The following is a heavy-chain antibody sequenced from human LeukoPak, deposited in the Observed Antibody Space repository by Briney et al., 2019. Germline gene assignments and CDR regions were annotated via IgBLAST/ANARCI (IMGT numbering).Heavy chain of an antibody. CDR3: ARSDYDEDY. Sequence: ASVKVSCKASGYTFTSYYIYWVRQAPGQGLEWMGVINPSAGGTRYAQKFQDRINMTRDTSTSTVSMELSSLRSEDSAVYYCARSDYDEDYWGQGTLVTVSS. CDR2: INPSAGGT. V-gene: IGHV1-46*01. J-gene: IGHJ4*02. CDR1: GYTFTSYY. D-gene: IGHD3-22*01.